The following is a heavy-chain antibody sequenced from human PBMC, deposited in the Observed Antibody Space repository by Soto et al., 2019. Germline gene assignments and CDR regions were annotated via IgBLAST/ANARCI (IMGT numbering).Heavy chain of an antibody. Sequence: PGGSLRLSCAASGFTSDDYAMHWVRQAPGKGLEWVSGISWNSGSIGYADSVKGRFTISRDNAKNSLYLQMNSLRAEDTALYYCAKGSSVYQLLSSWFDPWGQGTLVTVSS. D-gene: IGHD2-2*01. V-gene: IGHV3-9*02. CDR2: ISWNSGSI. J-gene: IGHJ5*02. CDR1: GFTSDDYA. CDR3: AKGSSVYQLLSSWFDP.